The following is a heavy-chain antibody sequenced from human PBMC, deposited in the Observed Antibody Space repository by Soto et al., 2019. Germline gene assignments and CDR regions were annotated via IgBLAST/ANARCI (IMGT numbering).Heavy chain of an antibody. J-gene: IGHJ2*01. V-gene: IGHV1-69*12. D-gene: IGHD3-10*01. CDR1: GGTFSSYA. Sequence: QVQLVQSGAEVKKPGSSVKVSCKASGGTFSSYAISWVRQAPGQGLEWMGGIIPIFGTANYAQKFQGRVTITADESTSTAYMELSSLRSEDTAVYDCASWTSSPPGEDWYFDLWGRGTLVTVSS. CDR3: ASWTSSPPGEDWYFDL. CDR2: IIPIFGTA.